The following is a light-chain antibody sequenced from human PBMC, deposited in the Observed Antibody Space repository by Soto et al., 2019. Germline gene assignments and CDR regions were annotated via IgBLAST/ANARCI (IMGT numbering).Light chain of an antibody. CDR2: AAS. V-gene: IGKV1-39*01. J-gene: IGKJ5*01. CDR1: QSIRSS. CDR3: QQYGSSFT. Sequence: DIQMTQSPSSLSASVGDRITITCRASQSIRSSLIWYHQKPGKAPNLLIYAASSLQGGVPSRFSGSGSGTDFTLTISCLQSEDFATYYCQQYGSSFTFGQGTRLEIK.